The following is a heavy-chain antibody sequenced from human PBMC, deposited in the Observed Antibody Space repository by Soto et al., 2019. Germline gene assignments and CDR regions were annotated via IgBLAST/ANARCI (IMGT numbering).Heavy chain of an antibody. CDR3: ARVYCTNGVCYTGYYYYGMDV. Sequence: SETLSLTCTVSGGSISSGGYYWSWIRQHPGKGLEWIGYIYYSGSTYYNPSLKSRVTISVDTSKNQFSLKLSSVTAADTAVYYCARVYCTNGVCYTGYYYYGMDVWGQGTTVT. D-gene: IGHD2-8*01. CDR2: IYYSGST. J-gene: IGHJ6*02. CDR1: GGSISSGGYY. V-gene: IGHV4-31*03.